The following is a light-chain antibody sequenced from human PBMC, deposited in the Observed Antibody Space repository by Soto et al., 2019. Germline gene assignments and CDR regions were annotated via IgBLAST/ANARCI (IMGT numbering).Light chain of an antibody. CDR2: EVS. CDR1: SSDVGGYNY. V-gene: IGLV2-8*01. CDR3: SSYAASNNLGV. Sequence: QSVLTQPPSANGAPGRSVTISCIGTSSDVGGYNYVSWYQQHPGKAPKLMIYEVSKRPSGVPDRFSGSKSGNTASLTVSGLQAEDEADYYCSSYAASNNLGVFGGGTKVTVL. J-gene: IGLJ2*01.